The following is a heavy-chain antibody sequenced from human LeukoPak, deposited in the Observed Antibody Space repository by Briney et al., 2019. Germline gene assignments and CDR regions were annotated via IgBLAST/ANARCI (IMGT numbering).Heavy chain of an antibody. V-gene: IGHV3-23*01. CDR3: AKDRLRAFYPNDAFDF. J-gene: IGHJ3*01. CDR1: GFTFSFYA. D-gene: IGHD2/OR15-2a*01. Sequence: AGGSLRLSCAASGFTFSFYAMSWVRQAPGKGLEWVSAISGSGASTYYADSVKGRFTISRDNSKNTLYLQMNTLRAEDTAVYYCAKDRLRAFYPNDAFDFWGQGTMVTVSS. CDR2: ISGSGAST.